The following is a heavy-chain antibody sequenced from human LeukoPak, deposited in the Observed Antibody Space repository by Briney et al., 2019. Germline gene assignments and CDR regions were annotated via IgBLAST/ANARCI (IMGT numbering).Heavy chain of an antibody. Sequence: SETLSLTCAVYGGSFSGYYWSWIRQPPGKGLKWIGEINHSGSTNYNPSLKSRVTISVDTSKNQFSLKLSSVTAADTAVYYCARERDVTTPRGEEFWFDPWGQGTLVTVSS. D-gene: IGHD4-17*01. J-gene: IGHJ5*02. CDR1: GGSFSGYY. CDR2: INHSGST. CDR3: ARERDVTTPRGEEFWFDP. V-gene: IGHV4-34*01.